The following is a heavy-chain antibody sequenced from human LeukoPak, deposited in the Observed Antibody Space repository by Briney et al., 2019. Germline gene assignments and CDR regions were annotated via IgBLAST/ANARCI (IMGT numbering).Heavy chain of an antibody. V-gene: IGHV3-23*01. CDR2: ISGSGGST. D-gene: IGHD3-9*01. CDR3: AKVTSTRALRYFHWLND. J-gene: IGHJ5*02. Sequence: GGSLRLSCAASGFTFSSYAVSWVRQAPGKGLEWVSAISGSGGSTYYADSVKGRFTISRDNSKNTLYLQMHSLRAEDTAVYYCAKVTSTRALRYFHWLNDWGQGTLVTVSS. CDR1: GFTFSSYA.